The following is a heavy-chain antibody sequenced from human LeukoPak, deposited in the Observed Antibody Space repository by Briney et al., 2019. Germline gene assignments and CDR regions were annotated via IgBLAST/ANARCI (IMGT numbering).Heavy chain of an antibody. CDR1: GYTFTGYY. CDR2: INPNSGGT. Sequence: ASVKVSCKASGYTFTGYYMHWVRHAAGQGLEWMGWINPNSGGTNYAQRFQVGVTITRDTSIRTAYIVLSRLRSDDTDGYYCARGRLTEYSSGRYTTVPYYFDYWGQGTLVTVSS. CDR3: ARGRLTEYSSGRYTTVPYYFDY. J-gene: IGHJ4*02. D-gene: IGHD6-19*01. V-gene: IGHV1-2*02.